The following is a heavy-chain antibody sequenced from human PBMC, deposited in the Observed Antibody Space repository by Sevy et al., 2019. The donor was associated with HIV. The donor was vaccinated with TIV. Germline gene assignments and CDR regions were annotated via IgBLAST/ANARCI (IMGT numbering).Heavy chain of an antibody. CDR2: IWYDGSSK. V-gene: IGHV3-33*08. CDR1: GFTFSSYA. CDR3: ATNMVHAGAYDSYFNF. J-gene: IGHJ4*02. Sequence: GGSLRLSCVASGFTFSSYAMSWVRQAPGKGLEWVAMIWYDGSSKDYAESVKGRFAISRDNSQNTAFLQMNSLRAEDTGVYYCATNMVHAGAYDSYFNFWGQGSLVTVSS. D-gene: IGHD3-10*01.